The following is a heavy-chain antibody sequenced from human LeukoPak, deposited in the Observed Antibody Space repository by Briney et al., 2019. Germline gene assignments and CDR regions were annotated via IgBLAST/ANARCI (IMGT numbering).Heavy chain of an antibody. Sequence: GGSLRLSCAASGFTVSSNYMSWVRQAPGKGLEWVSAISGSGGSTYYADSVKGRFTISRDNSKNTLYLQMNSLRAEDTAVYYCAKNRQHLDYWGQGTLVTVSS. CDR1: GFTVSSNY. D-gene: IGHD6-13*01. CDR3: AKNRQHLDY. CDR2: ISGSGGST. J-gene: IGHJ4*02. V-gene: IGHV3-23*01.